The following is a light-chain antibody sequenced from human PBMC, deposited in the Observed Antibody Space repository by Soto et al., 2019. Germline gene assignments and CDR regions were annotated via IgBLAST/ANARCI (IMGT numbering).Light chain of an antibody. CDR1: QSISTN. V-gene: IGKV3-15*01. Sequence: EIVMTQSLATLSVTQGDGATLSCRASQSISTNLAWYQQKPGQAPRLLIYGASTRAAGIPARFRGSRSGTEFTLTISSLLSEDFAVYYCQQYNTWPPITFGQGTRLEV. CDR2: GAS. CDR3: QQYNTWPPIT. J-gene: IGKJ5*01.